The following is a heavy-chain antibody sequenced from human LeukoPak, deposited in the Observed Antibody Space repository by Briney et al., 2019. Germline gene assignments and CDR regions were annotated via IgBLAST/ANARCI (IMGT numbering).Heavy chain of an antibody. CDR1: GGTFTSDD. J-gene: IGHJ6*02. CDR2: MNPNSGKT. D-gene: IGHD2-2*01. Sequence: ASVKVSCKASGGTFTSDDINWVRQATGLGLEWMGWMNPNSGKTGYAQKFQGRVTLTRNTAMGTAYMELSNLRSEDTAVYCASEHCPNTTCYWGGLGVWGQGTTATVSS. V-gene: IGHV1-8*01. CDR3: SEHCPNTTCYWGGLGV.